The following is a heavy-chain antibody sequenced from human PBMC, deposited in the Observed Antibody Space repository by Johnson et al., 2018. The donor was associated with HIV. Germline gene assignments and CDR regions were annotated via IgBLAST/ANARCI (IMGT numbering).Heavy chain of an antibody. D-gene: IGHD6-19*01. CDR2: IKSKTDGGTT. J-gene: IGHJ3*02. V-gene: IGHV3-15*01. Sequence: VQLVESGGGLVQSGGSLRLSCAASGFTVSSNYMSWVRQAPGKGLEWVGRIKSKTDGGTTDYAAPVKGRFTISRDDSKNTLYLQMNSLKTEDTAVYYCTTISQWLVPGTFDIWGQGTMVTVSS. CDR1: GFTVSSNY. CDR3: TTISQWLVPGTFDI.